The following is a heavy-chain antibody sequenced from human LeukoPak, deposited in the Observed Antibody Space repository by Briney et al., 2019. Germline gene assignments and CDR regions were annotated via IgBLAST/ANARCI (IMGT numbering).Heavy chain of an antibody. CDR3: ARGYCSSTSCSAFVDP. V-gene: IGHV1-2*02. CDR2: INPNSGGT. D-gene: IGHD2-2*01. J-gene: IGHJ5*02. Sequence: GASVKVSCKASGYTFTGYYMRWVRQAPGQGLEWMGWINPNSGGTNYAQKFQGRVTMTRDTSISTAYMELSRLRSDDTAVYYCARGYCSSTSCSAFVDPWGQGTLVTVSS. CDR1: GYTFTGYY.